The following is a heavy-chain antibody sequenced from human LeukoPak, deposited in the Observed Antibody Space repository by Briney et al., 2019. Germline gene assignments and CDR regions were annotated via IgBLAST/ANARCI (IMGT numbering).Heavy chain of an antibody. D-gene: IGHD2-21*01. Sequence: SVTVSFTASGDPFSSYAISWVRQAPGQGVGWVGGIAPIFGKTTYAQKFQGRLAITTDESTSTTYMELSSLTSADTAVYYCARGQEGIMWFFDNWGQGTLVTVSS. CDR1: GDPFSSYA. CDR2: IAPIFGKT. V-gene: IGHV1-69*05. CDR3: ARGQEGIMWFFDN. J-gene: IGHJ4*02.